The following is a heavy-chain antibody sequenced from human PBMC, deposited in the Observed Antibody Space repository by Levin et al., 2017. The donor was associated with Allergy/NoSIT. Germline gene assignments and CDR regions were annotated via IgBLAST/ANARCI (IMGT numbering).Heavy chain of an antibody. Sequence: PGESLKISCAASGFTFSTYAMHWVRQAPGKGLEWVTVVSNDGTKEDSVGSVKGRFTSSRDNSKQMVYLQMNSLRAEDTAVYYCAGGTLDCNKVNGPFDYWGQGTLVTVSP. V-gene: IGHV3-30*03. CDR1: GFTFSTYA. D-gene: IGHD3/OR15-3a*01. J-gene: IGHJ1*01. CDR3: AGGTLDCNKVNGPFDY. CDR2: VSNDGTKE.